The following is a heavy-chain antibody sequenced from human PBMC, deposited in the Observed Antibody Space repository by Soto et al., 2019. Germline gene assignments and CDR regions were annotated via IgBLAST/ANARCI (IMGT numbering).Heavy chain of an antibody. Sequence: PGGSLRLSCAASGFTFSSYNINWVRQAPGKGLEWASSISSSSSYIHYADSVKGRFTISRDNAKNSLYLQMNSLRAEDTAVYYCAGGARNLGGPLDSWGQGALVTVSS. CDR2: ISSSSSYI. J-gene: IGHJ4*02. D-gene: IGHD3-16*01. CDR3: AGGARNLGGPLDS. CDR1: GFTFSSYN. V-gene: IGHV3-21*01.